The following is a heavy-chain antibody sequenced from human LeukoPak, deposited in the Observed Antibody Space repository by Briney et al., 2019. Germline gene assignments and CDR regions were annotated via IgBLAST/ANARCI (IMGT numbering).Heavy chain of an antibody. J-gene: IGHJ6*03. CDR1: VFTFSTYR. Sequence: PGGSVRLSCAASVFTFSTYRTSWVRQAPGKGLEWVANIKQDGGEKHYVDSVKGRFTISRDNAKNSLYLQMNSLRAEDTAVYYCARVARYSSSWDGYYYYYYYMDVWGKGTTVTISS. CDR2: IKQDGGEK. CDR3: ARVARYSSSWDGYYYYYYYMDV. V-gene: IGHV3-7*01. D-gene: IGHD6-13*01.